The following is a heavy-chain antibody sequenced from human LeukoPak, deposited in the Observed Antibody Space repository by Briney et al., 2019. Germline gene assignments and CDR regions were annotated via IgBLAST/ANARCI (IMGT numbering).Heavy chain of an antibody. D-gene: IGHD3-3*01. J-gene: IGHJ4*02. CDR2: FKTKTDDGAT. Sequence: GESLRLSCAASGFTFSNAWMNWVRQAPGKGLEWVGRFKTKTDDGATDYAAPVKGRLTISRDDSINTLYLQMNSLKTEDTAVYYCTSTQGDDFSSGFQGWGQGTLVTVSS. V-gene: IGHV3-15*01. CDR1: GFTFSNAW. CDR3: TSTQGDDFSSGFQG.